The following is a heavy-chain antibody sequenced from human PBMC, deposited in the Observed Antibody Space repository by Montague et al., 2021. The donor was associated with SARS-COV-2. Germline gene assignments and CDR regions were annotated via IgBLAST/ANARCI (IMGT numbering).Heavy chain of an antibody. Sequence: SETLSLTCTVSGGSVSSSPHYWGWIRQPPGRGLEWVGSISYSGRTYFSPSLKSRLTISVDSSENQFSLRLSSVTAADTAVYYCASPYYYGSGTYVYNYYMDVWGKGTTVTVSS. CDR3: ASPYYYGSGTYVYNYYMDV. D-gene: IGHD3-10*01. J-gene: IGHJ6*03. CDR1: GGSVSSSPHY. V-gene: IGHV4-39*01. CDR2: ISYSGRT.